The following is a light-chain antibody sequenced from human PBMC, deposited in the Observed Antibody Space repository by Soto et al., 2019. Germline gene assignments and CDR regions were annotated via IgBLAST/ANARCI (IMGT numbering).Light chain of an antibody. V-gene: IGLV1-40*01. CDR1: NSNIGAGFA. CDR3: CSYAGSYTHV. CDR2: GNN. Sequence: QSVLTQPPSVSGAPGQRVTISCTGSNSNIGAGFAVHWYQQLPGTAPKLLIHGNNNRPSGVPDRFSGSKSGNTASLTISGLQAEDEADYYCCSYAGSYTHVFGTGTKVTVL. J-gene: IGLJ1*01.